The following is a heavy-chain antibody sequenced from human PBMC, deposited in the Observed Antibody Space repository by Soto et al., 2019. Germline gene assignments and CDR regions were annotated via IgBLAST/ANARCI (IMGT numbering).Heavy chain of an antibody. V-gene: IGHV1-2*02. CDR2: INPNSGGT. Sequence: PSVKFACKTSGYTFTGYFMHGVRQAHGQGLEWMGWINPNSGGTNYAQKFQGRVTMTRDTSISTAYMELSRLRSDDTAVYYCAITDYYDSSGQFDYWGQGTLVTVSS. CDR1: GYTFTGYF. D-gene: IGHD3-22*01. CDR3: AITDYYDSSGQFDY. J-gene: IGHJ4*02.